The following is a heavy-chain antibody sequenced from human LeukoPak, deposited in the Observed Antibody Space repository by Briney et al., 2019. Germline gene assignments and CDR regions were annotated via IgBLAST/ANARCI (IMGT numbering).Heavy chain of an antibody. CDR1: GLWVSSFA. V-gene: IGHV3-23*01. CDR3: GKPSWVSSTDAVR. CDR2: IRGNGET. D-gene: IGHD3-16*01. J-gene: IGHJ4*02. Sequence: GRSPTPPWAPYGLWVSSFAMSWARQGPARGLECVSSIRGNGETFYADSMKGRFNLSSDNSRNTVYFQLNNQRVEDTAIYYCGKPSWVSSTDAVRWGQGTLVTVSS.